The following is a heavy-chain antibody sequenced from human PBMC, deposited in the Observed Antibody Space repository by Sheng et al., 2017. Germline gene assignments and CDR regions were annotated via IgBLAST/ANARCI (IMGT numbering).Heavy chain of an antibody. CDR2: IHTGGST. J-gene: IGHJ4*02. CDR1: GLIVSSDF. D-gene: IGHD2-15*01. V-gene: IGHV3-66*02. CDR3: AFGRGRN. Sequence: EVQLVESGGGLVYPVGSLRLSCEVSGLIVSSDFMGWVRQAPGKGLEWVSLIHTGGSTEYADSVKGRVTISRDISKNTLNLQMNSLRPEDTAVYYCAFGRGRNWGRGTLVTVST.